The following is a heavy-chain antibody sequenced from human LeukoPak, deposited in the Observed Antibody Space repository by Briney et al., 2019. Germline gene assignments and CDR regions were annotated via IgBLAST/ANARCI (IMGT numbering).Heavy chain of an antibody. CDR2: ISGSGDAI. J-gene: IGHJ4*02. CDR3: ASLYATTDFCFDC. CDR1: GFRFSDYY. V-gene: IGHV3-11*01. D-gene: IGHD3/OR15-3a*01. Sequence: GSLRLSCLVSGFRFSDYYMSWVRQTPGKGLEFISYISGSGDAIYYTDSVKGRFTISRDNAKNSLYLQLDTLSAEDTAVYYCASLYATTDFCFDCCRGGALVTVS.